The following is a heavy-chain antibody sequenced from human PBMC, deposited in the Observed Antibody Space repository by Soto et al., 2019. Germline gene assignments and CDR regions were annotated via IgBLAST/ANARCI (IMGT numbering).Heavy chain of an antibody. CDR2: ISYDGSNK. V-gene: IGHV3-30-3*01. CDR1: GFTFSSYA. CDR3: VRDTSPYSSGWHNRHFDY. D-gene: IGHD6-19*01. J-gene: IGHJ4*02. Sequence: QVQLVESGGGVVKPGRSLRLSCAASGFTFSSYAMHWVRQAPGKGLEWVAVISYDGSNKYYADSVRGRFTISRDNSKALYLQMNTLRGEDTALYYCVRDTSPYSSGWHNRHFDYWGQGTLVTVSS.